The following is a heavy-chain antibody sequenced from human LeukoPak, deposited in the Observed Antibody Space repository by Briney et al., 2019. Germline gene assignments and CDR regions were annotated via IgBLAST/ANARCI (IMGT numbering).Heavy chain of an antibody. D-gene: IGHD3-10*01. Sequence: PGGSLRLSYAASGFTFSSYGMHWVRQAPGKGLEWVAFIRYDGSNRYYADSVKGRFTISRDNSKNTLYLQMNSLRAEDTAVYCCAKDREWFGEFHFDYWGQGTLVTVSS. J-gene: IGHJ4*02. CDR3: AKDREWFGEFHFDY. V-gene: IGHV3-30*02. CDR2: IRYDGSNR. CDR1: GFTFSSYG.